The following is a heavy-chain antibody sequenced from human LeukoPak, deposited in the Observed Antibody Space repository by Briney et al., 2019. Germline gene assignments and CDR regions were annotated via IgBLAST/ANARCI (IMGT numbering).Heavy chain of an antibody. CDR3: ARLLRQGSTIFGVGHGGGFDI. CDR1: GGSFSGYY. D-gene: IGHD3-3*01. V-gene: IGHV4-34*01. CDR2: INYSGTT. J-gene: IGHJ3*02. Sequence: PSETLSLTCAVYGGSFSGYYWTWVRQPPGAGPEWIGEINYSGTTNSNPSLEGRITMSLDTSKNQFSLKLKSVTAADLAVYFCARLLRQGSTIFGVGHGGGFDIWGQGTMVIVSS.